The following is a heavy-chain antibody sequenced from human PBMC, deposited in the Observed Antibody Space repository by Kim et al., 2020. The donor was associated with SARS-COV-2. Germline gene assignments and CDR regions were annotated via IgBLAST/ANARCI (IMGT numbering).Heavy chain of an antibody. V-gene: IGHV3-9*01. D-gene: IGHD1-26*01. J-gene: IGHJ4*02. CDR1: GFTFDDYA. CDR3: TKGLNRGSKQATNS. CDR2: ISGNNVGI. Sequence: GGSLRLSCAASGFTFDDYAMHWVRQAPGNGVEWVSGISGNNVGIGYAASVQGRFTNSRDNDKNCLYLQMNCVRIEDTAFYYCTKGLNRGSKQATNSWGQGTLVTVSS.